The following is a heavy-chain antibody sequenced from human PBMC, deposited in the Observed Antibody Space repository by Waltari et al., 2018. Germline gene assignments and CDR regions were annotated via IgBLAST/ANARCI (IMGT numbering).Heavy chain of an antibody. V-gene: IGHV5-51*01. CDR1: GYLFTSFW. CDR2: IYPGDSAT. J-gene: IGHJ3*02. Sequence: EVQLVQSGAEVKKSGESLKISCKGSGYLFTSFWIGWVRQTPGKALEWMGIIYPGDSATRYSPSFHGQVTISADKSISTAYLQWSSLKSSETAMYYCARPQVAATAGSFDIWGQGTMVTVSS. D-gene: IGHD6-19*01. CDR3: ARPQVAATAGSFDI.